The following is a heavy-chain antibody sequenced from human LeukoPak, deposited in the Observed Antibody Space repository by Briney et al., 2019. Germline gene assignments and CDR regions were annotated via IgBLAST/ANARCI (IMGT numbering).Heavy chain of an antibody. Sequence: PGGSLRLSCAASGFTFSGYWMYWVRQAPGKGLVWVSLINSDGSSTNYADSVKGRSTISKDNAKNTLYLQVNSLRADDTAVYYCARHLGTYSDHWGQGTLVTVSS. D-gene: IGHD7-27*01. J-gene: IGHJ4*02. CDR3: ARHLGTYSDH. CDR1: GFTFSGYW. CDR2: INSDGSST. V-gene: IGHV3-74*01.